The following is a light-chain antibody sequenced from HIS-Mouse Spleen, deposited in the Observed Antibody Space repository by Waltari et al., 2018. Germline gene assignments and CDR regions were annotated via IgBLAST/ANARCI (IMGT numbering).Light chain of an antibody. CDR1: QSVSSSY. V-gene: IGKV3-20*01. CDR3: QQYGSSPFT. Sequence: EIVLTQYPGTLSLSPGERATLSGRASQSVSSSYLAWYQQKPGQAPRLLIYGASSRATGIPDRFSGSGSGTDFTLTISRLEPEDFAVYYCQQYGSSPFTFGPGTKVDIK. J-gene: IGKJ3*01. CDR2: GAS.